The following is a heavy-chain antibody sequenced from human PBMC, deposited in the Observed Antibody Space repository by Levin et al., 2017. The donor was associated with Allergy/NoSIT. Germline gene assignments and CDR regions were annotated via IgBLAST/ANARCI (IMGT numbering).Heavy chain of an antibody. D-gene: IGHD6-13*01. V-gene: IGHV3-11*05. J-gene: IGHJ4*02. CDR2: ISGTSSAI. CDR1: GFTFRDYY. CDR3: ARGPLAAADHY. Sequence: GGSLRLSCAASGFTFRDYYMSWNRQAPGKGLELVSYISGTSSAIIYADSVKGRFTISRDNAQNSLYLQMNSLRAEDTAVYFCARGPLAAADHYWGQGTLVTVS.